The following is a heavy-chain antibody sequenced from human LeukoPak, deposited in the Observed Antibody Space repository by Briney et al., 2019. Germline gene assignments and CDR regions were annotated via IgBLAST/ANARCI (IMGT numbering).Heavy chain of an antibody. CDR2: ISYDGSNK. CDR1: GFTFSSYG. CDR3: ARFFGVLERPFDY. V-gene: IGHV3-30*03. Sequence: PGGSLRLSCAASGFTFSSYGMHWVRQAPGKGLEWVAVISYDGSNKYYADSVKGRFTISRDNAKNSLYLQMNSLRVEDTALYYCARFFGVLERPFDYWGQGTLVTVSS. D-gene: IGHD3-3*01. J-gene: IGHJ4*02.